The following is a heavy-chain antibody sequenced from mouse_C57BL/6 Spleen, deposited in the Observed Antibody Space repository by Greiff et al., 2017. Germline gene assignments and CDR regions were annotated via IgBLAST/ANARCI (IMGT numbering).Heavy chain of an antibody. J-gene: IGHJ3*01. V-gene: IGHV2-5*01. CDR2: IWRGGSK. CDR3: AKSYYGNYAWFAY. Sequence: VQLQQSGPGLVQPSPSLSITCTVSGFSLTSYGVHWVRQSPGKGLEWLGVIWRGGSKDYYAAIMSRLSITKENSKSQVFFKMNSLQADDTAIYYCAKSYYGNYAWFAYWGQGTLVTVSA. CDR1: GFSLTSYG. D-gene: IGHD2-1*01.